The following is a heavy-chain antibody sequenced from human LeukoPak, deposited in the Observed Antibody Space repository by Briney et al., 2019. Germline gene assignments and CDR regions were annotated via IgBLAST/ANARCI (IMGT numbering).Heavy chain of an antibody. J-gene: IGHJ4*02. CDR2: ISGTSSYI. CDR3: ARGEYGSGSYHIDY. V-gene: IGHV3-21*01. Sequence: GGSLRLSCAASGFTFSSYSMNWVRQAPGKGLEWVSFISGTSSYIYYPDSVKGRLTISRDNAKNSLYLQMNSLRAEDTAVYYCARGEYGSGSYHIDYWGQGTLVTVSS. CDR1: GFTFSSYS. D-gene: IGHD3-10*01.